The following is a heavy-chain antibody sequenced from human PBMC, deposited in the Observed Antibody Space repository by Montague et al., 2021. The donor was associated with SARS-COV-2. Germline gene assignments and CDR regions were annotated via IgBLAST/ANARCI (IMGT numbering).Heavy chain of an antibody. CDR3: ARVGASYDFLLTSGMDV. CDR1: GGSISSSNW. Sequence: SETLSLTCAVSGGSISSSNWWSWVRQPPGKVLEWIGVIYHSGSTNYNPSLKSRVTISVDKSKNQFSLKLSSVTAADTAVYYCARVGASYDFLLTSGMDVWGQGTTVTVSS. V-gene: IGHV4-4*02. D-gene: IGHD3-3*01. CDR2: IYHSGST. J-gene: IGHJ6*02.